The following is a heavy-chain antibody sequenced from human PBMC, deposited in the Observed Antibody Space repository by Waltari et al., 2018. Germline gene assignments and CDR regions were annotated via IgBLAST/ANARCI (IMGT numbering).Heavy chain of an antibody. CDR2: VYHTGST. CDR3: AIDRRHTIFGVVSLFDY. J-gene: IGHJ4*02. D-gene: IGHD3-3*01. CDR1: GYSIRSCYF. V-gene: IGHV4-38-2*02. Sequence: QLQLQESRPGLVKPSEPLSLTCAVSGYSIRSCYFWGWIRQPPGKGLEWIGSVYHTGSTYYNPSLKSRVTISVDMSKNQFSLELTSVTAADTAVYYCAIDRRHTIFGVVSLFDYWGQGALVTVSS.